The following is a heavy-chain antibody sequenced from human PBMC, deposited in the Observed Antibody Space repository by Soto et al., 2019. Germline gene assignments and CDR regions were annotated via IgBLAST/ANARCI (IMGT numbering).Heavy chain of an antibody. CDR2: IYYSGST. Sequence: SETLSLTCTVSGGSISSYYWSWIRQPPGKGLEWIGYIYYSGSTNYNPSLKSRVTISRDNAKNTVYLEMKSLRVEDTAVYYCAGPVASITSYYGMDVWGQGTSVTVSS. CDR1: GGSISSYY. CDR3: AGPVASITSYYGMDV. V-gene: IGHV4-59*12. D-gene: IGHD1-20*01. J-gene: IGHJ6*02.